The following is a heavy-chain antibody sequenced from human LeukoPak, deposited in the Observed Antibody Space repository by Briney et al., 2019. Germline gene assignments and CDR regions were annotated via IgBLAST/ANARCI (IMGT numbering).Heavy chain of an antibody. J-gene: IGHJ4*02. CDR1: GGSISSYY. CDR3: ARVCSSTSCQIDY. V-gene: IGHV4-34*01. D-gene: IGHD2-2*01. CDR2: INHSGST. Sequence: SETLSLTCTVSGGSISSYYWSWIRQPPGKGLEWIGEINHSGSTNYNPSLKSRVTISIDTSKNQFSLKLNSVTAADTAVYYCARVCSSTSCQIDYWGQGTLVTVSS.